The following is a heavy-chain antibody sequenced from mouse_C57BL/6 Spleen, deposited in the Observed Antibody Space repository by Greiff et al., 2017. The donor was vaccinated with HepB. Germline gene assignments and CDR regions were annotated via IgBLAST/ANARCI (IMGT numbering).Heavy chain of an antibody. CDR3: TRRYFDD. CDR2: IDPETGGT. Sequence: QVHVKQSGAELVRPGASVTLSCKASGYTFTDYEMHWVKQTPVHGLEWIGAIDPETGGTAYNQKFKGKAILTADKSSSTAYMELRSLTSEDSAVYYCTRRYFDDWGQGTTLTVSS. CDR1: GYTFTDYE. J-gene: IGHJ2*01. V-gene: IGHV1-15*01.